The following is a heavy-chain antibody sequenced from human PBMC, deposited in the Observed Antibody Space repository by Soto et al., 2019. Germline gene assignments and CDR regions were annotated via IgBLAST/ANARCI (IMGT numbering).Heavy chain of an antibody. CDR1: GLTFSGSA. V-gene: IGHV3-73*02. Sequence: EVQLVESGGGLVQPGGSLKLSCAASGLTFSGSAMHWVRQASGKGLEWVGRIRSKANNYATAYAASVKGRFTISRDDSKYTAYLQMNSRKTEDTAVYYCTRHALQYCGGDCYLLPYFDLWGRGTLVTVSS. CDR2: IRSKANNYAT. J-gene: IGHJ2*01. CDR3: TRHALQYCGGDCYLLPYFDL. D-gene: IGHD2-21*02.